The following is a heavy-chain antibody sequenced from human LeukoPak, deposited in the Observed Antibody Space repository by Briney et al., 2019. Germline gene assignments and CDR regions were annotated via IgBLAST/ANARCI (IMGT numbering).Heavy chain of an antibody. V-gene: IGHV3-7*01. CDR1: GFTLSSYW. CDR3: ARDGPPYYYYYMDV. D-gene: IGHD3/OR15-3a*01. Sequence: GGSLRLSCAASGFTLSSYWMSWVRQAPGKGLEWVADIKQDGSEKYYVDSVKGRFTISRDNAEKSLYLQMNSLRVEDTAVYYCARDGPPYYYYYMDVWGKGTTVTVS. J-gene: IGHJ6*03. CDR2: IKQDGSEK.